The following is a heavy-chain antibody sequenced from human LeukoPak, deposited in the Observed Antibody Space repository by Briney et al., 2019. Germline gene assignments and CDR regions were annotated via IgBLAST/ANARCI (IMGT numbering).Heavy chain of an antibody. CDR3: ARDRTGWLQADY. CDR2: IYTSGST. J-gene: IGHJ4*02. CDR1: NDSISSGRYY. D-gene: IGHD5-24*01. Sequence: SETLSLTCSVSNDSISSGRYYWIWIRQPAGTGLEWIGRIYTSGSTNYNSSLKSRVIISVDTSKNQFSLSLSSVTSADTAVYYCARDRTGWLQADYWGPGTLVTVSS. V-gene: IGHV4-61*02.